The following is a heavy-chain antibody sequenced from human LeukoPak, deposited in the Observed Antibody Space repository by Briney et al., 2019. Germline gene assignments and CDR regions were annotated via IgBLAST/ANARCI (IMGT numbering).Heavy chain of an antibody. CDR1: GFTFSSYA. CDR3: ARDLYDSSGYYEYYFDY. Sequence: GGSLRLSCAASGFTFSSYAMSWVRQAPGKGLEWVSAISGSGGSTYYADSVKGRFTISRDNSKNTLYLQMNSLRAEDTAVYYCARDLYDSSGYYEYYFDYWGQGTLVTVSS. CDR2: ISGSGGST. D-gene: IGHD3-22*01. J-gene: IGHJ4*02. V-gene: IGHV3-23*01.